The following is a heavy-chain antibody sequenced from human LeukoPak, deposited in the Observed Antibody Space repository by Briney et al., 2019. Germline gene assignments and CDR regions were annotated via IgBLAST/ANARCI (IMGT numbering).Heavy chain of an antibody. CDR3: ARILPTPEYYYGSGSYLDGGFDY. CDR1: GGSISSYY. D-gene: IGHD3-10*01. V-gene: IGHV4-59*12. J-gene: IGHJ4*02. CDR2: IYYSGST. Sequence: PSETLSLTCTVSGGSISSYYWSWIRQPPGKGLEWIGYIYYSGSTNYNPSLKSRVTISVDTSKNQFSLKLSSVTAADTAVYYCARILPTPEYYYGSGSYLDGGFDYWGQGTLVTVSS.